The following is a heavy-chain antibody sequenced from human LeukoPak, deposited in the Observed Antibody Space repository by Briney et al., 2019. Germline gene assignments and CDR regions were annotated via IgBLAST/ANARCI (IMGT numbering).Heavy chain of an antibody. J-gene: IGHJ2*01. CDR1: GYTFTSYS. CDR3: ARVPSGYYYWYFDL. Sequence: GASVKVSCKASGYTFTSYSISWVRQAPGQGLEWMGWISAYNGNTNYAQKLQGRVTMTTDTSTSTAYMELRSLRSDDTAVYYCARVPSGYYYWYFDLWGRGTLVTVSS. D-gene: IGHD3-22*01. V-gene: IGHV1-18*01. CDR2: ISAYNGNT.